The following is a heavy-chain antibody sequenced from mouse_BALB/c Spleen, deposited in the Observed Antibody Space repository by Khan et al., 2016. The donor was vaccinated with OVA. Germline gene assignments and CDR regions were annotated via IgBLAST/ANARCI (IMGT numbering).Heavy chain of an antibody. CDR3: ARGTTASYWFFDV. Sequence: QVQLQQSGAELVRPGASVKLSCKASGSSFTSYWMNWVKQRPGQGLEWIGMIHPSDSETGLNQTFKAKATLTVDKSSSTAYMQLSSPPSEASAVYYWARGTTASYWFFDVWGAGTTVTVSA. CDR1: GSSFTSYW. D-gene: IGHD1-2*01. V-gene: IGHV1S82*01. CDR2: IHPSDSET. J-gene: IGHJ1*01.